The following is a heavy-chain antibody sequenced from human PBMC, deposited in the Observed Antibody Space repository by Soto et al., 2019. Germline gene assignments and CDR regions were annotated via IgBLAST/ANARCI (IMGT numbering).Heavy chain of an antibody. Sequence: GGSLRLSCAASGFTVSSNYMSWVRQAPGKGLEWVSVIYSGGSTYYADSVKGRFTISRHNSKNTLYLQMNSLRAEDTAVYYCARGPKFYGDYAFDIWGQGTMVTVSS. CDR1: GFTVSSNY. V-gene: IGHV3-53*04. J-gene: IGHJ3*02. D-gene: IGHD4-17*01. CDR3: ARGPKFYGDYAFDI. CDR2: IYSGGST.